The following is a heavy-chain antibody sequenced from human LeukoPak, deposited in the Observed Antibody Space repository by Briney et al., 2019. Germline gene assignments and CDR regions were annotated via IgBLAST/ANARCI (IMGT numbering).Heavy chain of an antibody. CDR3: ARENIAVAGHFDY. CDR2: INPNSGGT. CDR1: GYTFTGYY. D-gene: IGHD6-19*01. V-gene: IGHV1-2*02. Sequence: AAAKVSCKASGYTFTGYYMHWVRQAPGQGPEWMGWINPNSGGTNYAQKFQGRVTMTRDTSISTAYMELGRLRSDDTAVYYCARENIAVAGHFDYWGQGTLVTVSS. J-gene: IGHJ4*02.